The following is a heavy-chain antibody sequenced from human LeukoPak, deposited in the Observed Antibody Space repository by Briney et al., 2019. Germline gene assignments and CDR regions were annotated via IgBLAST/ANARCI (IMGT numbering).Heavy chain of an antibody. V-gene: IGHV4-59*08. CDR3: AGRYFDYTDY. Sequence: PSETLSLTCTVSGGSISPYYWSWIRQFPGKGLEWIGYIYYTRSTNYNPSLKSRVTISVDTSKNHFSLKLSSVNAEDTAVYYCAGRYFDYTDYWGQGTLVTVSS. CDR1: GGSISPYY. D-gene: IGHD3-9*01. J-gene: IGHJ4*02. CDR2: IYYTRST.